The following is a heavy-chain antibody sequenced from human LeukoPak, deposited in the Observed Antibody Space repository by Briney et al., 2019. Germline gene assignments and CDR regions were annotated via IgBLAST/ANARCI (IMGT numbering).Heavy chain of an antibody. CDR1: GFTVSNTY. CDR2: IYSGGTT. Sequence: TGGSLRLSCAVSGFTVSNTYMSWVRQAPGKGLEWVSIIYSGGTTYYADSVKGRFTISRDNSKNILFLQMNSLRAEDTAVYYCAKVRPTQIDYWGRGIVVTVSS. CDR3: AKVRPTQIDY. D-gene: IGHD2-15*01. J-gene: IGHJ4*02. V-gene: IGHV3-53*01.